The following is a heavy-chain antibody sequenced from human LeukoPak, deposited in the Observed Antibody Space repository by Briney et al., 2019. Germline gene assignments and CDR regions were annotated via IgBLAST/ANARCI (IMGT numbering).Heavy chain of an antibody. CDR1: GGSVSSYY. Sequence: KASETLSLTCTVSGGSVSSYYWSWIRQPPGKGLEWIGYIYYSGSKYNPSLKSRVTIPVDTSKNQFSLKLTSVTAADTAVYYCARGGGTWYYDSSGYDFDSWGQGTLVTVSS. D-gene: IGHD3-22*01. J-gene: IGHJ4*02. CDR2: IYYSGS. CDR3: ARGGGTWYYDSSGYDFDS. V-gene: IGHV4-59*08.